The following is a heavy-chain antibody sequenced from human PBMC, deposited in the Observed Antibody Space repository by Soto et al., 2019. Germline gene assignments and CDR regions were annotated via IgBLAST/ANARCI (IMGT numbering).Heavy chain of an antibody. V-gene: IGHV3-23*01. CDR2: ISGSGGST. D-gene: IGHD2-15*01. CDR3: AKAYIQYCSGGSCHFDAFDI. CDR1: GFTFSSYA. J-gene: IGHJ3*02. Sequence: EVQLLESGGGLVQPGGSLRLSCAASGFTFSSYAMSWVRQAPGKGLEWVSVISGSGGSTYYADSVKGRFTISRDNSKNTLSLQMNSLRAEDTAVYYCAKAYIQYCSGGSCHFDAFDIWGQGTMVTVSS.